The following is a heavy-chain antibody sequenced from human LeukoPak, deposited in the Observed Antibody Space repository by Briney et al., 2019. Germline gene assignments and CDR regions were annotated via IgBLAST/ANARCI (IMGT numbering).Heavy chain of an antibody. CDR1: GGTFSSYA. CDR2: IIPIFGTA. D-gene: IGHD3-22*01. J-gene: IGHJ3*02. V-gene: IGHV1-69*05. Sequence: SVKVSCKASGGTFSSYAISWVRQAPGQGLEWMGGIIPIFGTANYAQKFQGRVTMTTDTSTSTAYMELRSLRSDDTAVYYCARAGGYYYDSSGPHDAFDIWGQGTMVTVSS. CDR3: ARAGGYYYDSSGPHDAFDI.